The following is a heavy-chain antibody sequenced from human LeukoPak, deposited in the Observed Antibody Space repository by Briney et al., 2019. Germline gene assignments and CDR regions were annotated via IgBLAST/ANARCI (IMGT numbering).Heavy chain of an antibody. D-gene: IGHD4-17*01. CDR2: IYSGGST. CDR1: GFTVSSNY. J-gene: IGHJ4*02. Sequence: GGSLRLSCAASGFTVSSNYMSWVRQAPGKGLEWVSVIYSGGSTYYADSVKGRFTISRDTSKNTLYLQMNSLRAEDTAVYYCAKGPKAVYGDYYYWGQGNLVTVSS. V-gene: IGHV3-53*01. CDR3: AKGPKAVYGDYYY.